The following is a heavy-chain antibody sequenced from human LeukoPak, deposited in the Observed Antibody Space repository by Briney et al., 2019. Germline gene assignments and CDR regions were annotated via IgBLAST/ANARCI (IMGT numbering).Heavy chain of an antibody. CDR1: GFTFSSYG. V-gene: IGHV3-30*18. D-gene: IGHD3-3*01. J-gene: IGHJ6*02. CDR3: AKGRITISYGMDV. Sequence: GGSLRLSCAASGFTFSSYGMHWVRQAPGRGLEWVAVISYDGSNKYYADSVKGRFTISRDNSKNTLYLQMNSLRAEDTAVYYCAKGRITISYGMDVWGQGTTVTVSS. CDR2: ISYDGSNK.